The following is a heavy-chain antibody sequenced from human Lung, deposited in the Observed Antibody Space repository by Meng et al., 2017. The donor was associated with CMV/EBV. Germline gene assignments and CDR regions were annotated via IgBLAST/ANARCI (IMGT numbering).Heavy chain of an antibody. CDR2: ISPYDGNT. J-gene: IGHJ4*02. Sequence: AXVXVSXXASGYTFTSYGIIWVRQAPGQGLEWMGWISPYDGNTNYAQTLQDRVTMTTDTPTSTAYMELRSLRSDDTAVYFCARERGYCGTTSCSYYFDYWGQGTLXPSPQ. CDR1: GYTFTSYG. CDR3: ARERGYCGTTSCSYYFDY. D-gene: IGHD2-2*01. V-gene: IGHV1-18*01.